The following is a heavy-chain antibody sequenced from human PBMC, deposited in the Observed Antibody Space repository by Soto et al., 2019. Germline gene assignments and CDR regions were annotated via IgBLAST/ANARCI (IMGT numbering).Heavy chain of an antibody. CDR2: INSNGSSI. CDR3: ARAGGVPDSSPDQPQINVVVVDATDGDGFHH. D-gene: IGHD2-15*01. CDR1: GFTFSSHW. Sequence: PGGSLGLSCAASGFTFSSHWVHWVRQAPGKGLMWVSRINSNGSSIYYAESVKGRFTISRDNAKNTVFLQMNSLRAEDTAVYYCARAGGVPDSSPDQPQINVVVVDATDGDGFHHSGQAPIVTVPS. V-gene: IGHV3-74*01. J-gene: IGHJ4*01.